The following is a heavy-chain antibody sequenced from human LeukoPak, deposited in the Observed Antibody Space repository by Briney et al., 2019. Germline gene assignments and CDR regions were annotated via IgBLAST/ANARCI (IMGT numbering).Heavy chain of an antibody. V-gene: IGHV4-59*08. D-gene: IGHD3-10*01. J-gene: IGHJ4*02. CDR3: ASIPGSAFDY. CDR2: IYYSGST. Sequence: PSETLSLTCTVSGGSISSYYWSWIRQPPGKGLDWIGYIYYSGSTNYNPSLKSRVTISVDTSKNQFSLKLNSVTTADPAVYYCASIPGSAFDYWGQGTLVTVSS. CDR1: GGSISSYY.